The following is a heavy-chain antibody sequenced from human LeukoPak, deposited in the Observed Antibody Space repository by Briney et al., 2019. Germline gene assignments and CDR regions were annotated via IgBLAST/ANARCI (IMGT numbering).Heavy chain of an antibody. CDR3: ARLSYGSGSYYNFYFDY. D-gene: IGHD3-10*01. CDR1: GDSISTYY. J-gene: IGHJ4*02. V-gene: IGHV4-59*08. CDR2: IYYRGTT. Sequence: SETLSLTCTVSGDSISTYYWSWIRQSPGKGLEWIAYIYYRGTTNYNPSLKSRVTISVDASKNQFSVNLSSVTAADTAVYYCARLSYGSGSYYNFYFDYWGQGTLVTVSA.